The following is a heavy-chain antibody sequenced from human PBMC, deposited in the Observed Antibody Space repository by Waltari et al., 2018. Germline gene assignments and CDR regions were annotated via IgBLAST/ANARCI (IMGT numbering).Heavy chain of an antibody. CDR2: TYYRSKWYN. J-gene: IGHJ6*02. D-gene: IGHD6-19*01. CDR3: ARDLGYSSGWTYYYGMDV. V-gene: IGHV6-1*01. Sequence: QVQLQQSGPGLVKPSQTLSLTCAIPGASVSGNSAAWKWIRQSPSRGLEWLGRTYYRSKWYNDYAVSVKSRITSNPDTSKNQFSLQLNSVTPEDTAVYYCARDLGYSSGWTYYYGMDVWGQGTTVTVSS. CDR1: GASVSGNSAA.